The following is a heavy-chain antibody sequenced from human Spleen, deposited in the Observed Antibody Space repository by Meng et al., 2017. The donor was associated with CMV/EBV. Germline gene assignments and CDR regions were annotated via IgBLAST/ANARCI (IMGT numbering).Heavy chain of an antibody. J-gene: IGHJ5*02. CDR3: ARLVPAARGTKWCDP. CDR1: GGSISSTTYY. D-gene: IGHD2-2*01. Sequence: SETLSLTCTVSGGSISSTTYYWGWIRQPPGKGLEWIGYIFHSESNDYNPSLRTGVSISVDTSKNQFSLKLYSVTAADTAVYYCARLVPAARGTKWCDPWGQGILVTVSS. CDR2: IFHSESN. V-gene: IGHV4-61*05.